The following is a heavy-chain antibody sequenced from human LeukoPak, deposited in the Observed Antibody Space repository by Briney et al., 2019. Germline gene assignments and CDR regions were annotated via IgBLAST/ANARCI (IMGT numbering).Heavy chain of an antibody. CDR2: ISSSSSYI. V-gene: IGHV3-21*01. J-gene: IGHJ4*02. CDR1: GFTFSSYS. Sequence: GGSLRLSCAASGFTFSSYSMNWVRQAPGKGLEWVSSISSSSSYIYYADSVKGRFTISRDNAKNSLYLQMNSLRAEDTAVYYCARDPENTLHYDFWSAKYYFDYWGQGTLVTVSS. CDR3: ARDPENTLHYDFWSAKYYFDY. D-gene: IGHD3-3*01.